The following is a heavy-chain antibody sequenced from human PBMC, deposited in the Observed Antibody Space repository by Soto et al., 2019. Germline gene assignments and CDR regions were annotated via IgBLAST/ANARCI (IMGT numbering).Heavy chain of an antibody. V-gene: IGHV4-59*01. CDR1: GGSMSPYY. CDR2: IYYSGST. Sequence: SETLSLTCTVSGGSMSPYYWSWIRQLPGKRLECIGYIYYSGSTNYNPSLKSRVTISVDTSKNQFSLKLSSVIAADTAVYYCARGPGYSYGYDYYYHGMDVWGQGTTVTVSS. CDR3: ARGPGYSYGYDYYYHGMDV. D-gene: IGHD5-18*01. J-gene: IGHJ6*02.